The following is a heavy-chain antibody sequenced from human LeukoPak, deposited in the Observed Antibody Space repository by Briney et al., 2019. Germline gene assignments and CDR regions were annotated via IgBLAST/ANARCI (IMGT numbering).Heavy chain of an antibody. J-gene: IGHJ5*02. CDR2: ISGSGGST. D-gene: IGHD2-15*01. CDR3: AKGDVVVVAATPSWFDP. Sequence: PGGSLRLSCAASGFTFSSYAMSWDRQAPGKGLEWVSAISGSGGSTYYADSVKGRFTISRDNSKNTLYLQMNSLRAEDTAVYYCAKGDVVVVAATPSWFDPWGQGTLVTVSS. V-gene: IGHV3-23*01. CDR1: GFTFSSYA.